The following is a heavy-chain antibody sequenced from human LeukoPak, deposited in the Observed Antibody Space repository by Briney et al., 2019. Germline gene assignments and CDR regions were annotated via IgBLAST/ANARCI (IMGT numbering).Heavy chain of an antibody. J-gene: IGHJ4*02. Sequence: SETLSLTCAVYGGSLSGYYWSWIRQPPGKGLEWIGEINHSGSTNYNLSLKSRVTISVDTSKNQFSLKLSSVTAADTAVYYCPRGVTDPNWGQGTLVTVSS. D-gene: IGHD3-16*01. CDR3: PRGVTDPN. CDR1: GGSLSGYY. CDR2: INHSGST. V-gene: IGHV4-34*01.